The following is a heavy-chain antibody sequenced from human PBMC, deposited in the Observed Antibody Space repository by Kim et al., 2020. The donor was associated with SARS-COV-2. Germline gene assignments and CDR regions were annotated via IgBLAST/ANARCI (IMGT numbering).Heavy chain of an antibody. J-gene: IGHJ6*02. CDR3: GRAPAIVPVPAAHYYSMDV. CDR2: MNPNSGNT. CDR1: GYTFTSYD. Sequence: ASVKVSCKASGYTFTSYDINWVRQATGQGLEWMGWMNPNSGNTGYAQKFQGRVTMTRNTSISTAYMELSSLRSEDTAVYYCGRAPAIVPVPAAHYYSMDVWGQGTTVTVSS. D-gene: IGHD2-2*01. V-gene: IGHV1-8*01.